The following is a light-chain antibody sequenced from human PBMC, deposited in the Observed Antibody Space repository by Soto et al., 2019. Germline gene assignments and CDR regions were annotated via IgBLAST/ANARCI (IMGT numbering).Light chain of an antibody. Sequence: DIQMTQSPSAVSASVGDTAAITCRASQSISSGLAWYQQRPGEAPKLLIYTGSILQVGVPSRFSGSGSGTDFILTIDILQPEDFATYYCQQTHTFPLTLGGGTKVEI. CDR1: QSISSG. J-gene: IGKJ4*01. V-gene: IGKV1-12*01. CDR3: QQTHTFPLT. CDR2: TGS.